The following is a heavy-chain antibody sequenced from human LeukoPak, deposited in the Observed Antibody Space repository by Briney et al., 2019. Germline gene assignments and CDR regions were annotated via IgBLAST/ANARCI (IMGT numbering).Heavy chain of an antibody. Sequence: GSLRLSCVASGFSPGAYAMHWVRQARGKGLEWVSHINADGGRTYYADAVKGRFTISRDNSKDSLYLQMTGLRAEDSAVYYCATWAFYHDLDVWGRGTTVTVSS. CDR1: GFSPGAYA. J-gene: IGHJ6*02. D-gene: IGHD3-3*01. V-gene: IGHV3-43*02. CDR3: ATWAFYHDLDV. CDR2: INADGGRT.